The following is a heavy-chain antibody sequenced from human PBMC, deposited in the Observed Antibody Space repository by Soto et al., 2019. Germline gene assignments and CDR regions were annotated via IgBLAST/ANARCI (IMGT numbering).Heavy chain of an antibody. J-gene: IGHJ6*02. D-gene: IGHD6-6*01. CDR3: ARLSRDGSSSGLHYYGMDV. V-gene: IGHV5-51*01. Sequence: GESLKRSYKGCGYIVCSCWIAGVRQIPGKDLEWMGIIYPGDSDTRYSPSFQGQVTISADKSISTAYLQWSSLKASDTAMYYCARLSRDGSSSGLHYYGMDVWGQGTTVTVSS. CDR2: IYPGDSDT. CDR1: GYIVCSCW.